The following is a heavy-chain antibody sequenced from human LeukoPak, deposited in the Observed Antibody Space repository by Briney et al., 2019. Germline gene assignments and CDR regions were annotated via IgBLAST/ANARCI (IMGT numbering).Heavy chain of an antibody. J-gene: IGHJ4*02. D-gene: IGHD1-26*01. CDR1: GYIFTDLA. CDR3: ARGSGRPDY. V-gene: IGHV7-4-1*02. CDR2: INTNAGNP. Sequence: ASVKVSCKASGYIFTDLAMNWLRQAPGQGLEWMGWINTNAGNPTYAQGFTGRFVFSLDTSVSTAYLQIRSLKAEDTAVYYCARGSGRPDYWGQGTLVTVSS.